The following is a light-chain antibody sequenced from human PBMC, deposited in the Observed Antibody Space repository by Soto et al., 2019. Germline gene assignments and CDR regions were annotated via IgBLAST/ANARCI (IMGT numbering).Light chain of an antibody. CDR2: GAS. J-gene: IGKJ2*01. V-gene: IGKV3-15*01. Sequence: EIVMTQSPASLSVSPGDGATLSCRASQTVASNLAGYQQKPGQGPRLLIHGASTRAAGVPARFSGSGSGTDFTLTISSLQSEDFAVYYCQQYHNWPPQYTFGQGTELQIK. CDR3: QQYHNWPPQYT. CDR1: QTVASN.